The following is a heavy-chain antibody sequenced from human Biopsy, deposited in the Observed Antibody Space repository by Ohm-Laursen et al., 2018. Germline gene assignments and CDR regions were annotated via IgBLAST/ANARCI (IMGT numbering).Heavy chain of an antibody. D-gene: IGHD6-19*01. CDR1: GGSTNDYF. CDR2: IYSSGGS. V-gene: IGHV4-4*07. CDR3: ARTPGKAVAGRFLDL. Sequence: SQTLSLTCSVSGGSTNDYFWSWIRQPAGETLEWIGRIYSSGGSSYNPSLKSRISMSMDTSTNQFSLTLTSVTAADTAVYYCARTPGKAVAGRFLDLWGRGTLVTASS. J-gene: IGHJ2*01.